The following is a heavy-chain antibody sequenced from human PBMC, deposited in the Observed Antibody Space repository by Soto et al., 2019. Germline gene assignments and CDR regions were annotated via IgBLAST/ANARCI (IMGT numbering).Heavy chain of an antibody. CDR2: INPDGSAT. V-gene: IGHV3-74*01. D-gene: IGHD3-10*01. CDR1: GFTFSSYW. CDR3: GRGGSDSPMAPGY. J-gene: IGHJ4*02. Sequence: GGSLRLSCAASGFTFSSYWMHWVRQAPGKGLVWVTRINPDGSATNYADSVKGRFTISRDNAKNTLYLQMNSLRAEDTAVFYCGRGGSDSPMAPGYWGQGTLVTVSS.